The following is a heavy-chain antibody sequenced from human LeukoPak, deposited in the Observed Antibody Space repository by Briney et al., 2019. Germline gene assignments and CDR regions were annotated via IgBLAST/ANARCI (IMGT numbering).Heavy chain of an antibody. D-gene: IGHD6-13*01. CDR2: IIPIFGTA. CDR1: GGTFSSYA. CDR3: ASTSAAAGPLHCFDP. V-gene: IGHV1-69*06. Sequence: AASVKVSCKASGGTFSSYAISWVRQAPGQGLEWMGGIIPIFGTANYAQKFQGRVTITADKSTSTAYMELSSLRSEDTAVYYCASTSAAAGPLHCFDPWGQGTLVTVSS. J-gene: IGHJ5*02.